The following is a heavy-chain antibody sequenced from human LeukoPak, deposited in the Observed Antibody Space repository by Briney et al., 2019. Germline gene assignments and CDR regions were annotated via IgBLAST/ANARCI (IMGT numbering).Heavy chain of an antibody. J-gene: IGHJ6*04. CDR3: ARDQYELRSYYYGMDA. CDR2: IKRDGSEK. Sequence: GGSLRLSCAASGFTLNDCTMNWVRQAPGKGLEWVANIKRDGSEKYYVDSVRGRFIISRDNAKNSLYLQMNGLRVEDTAVYYCARDQYELRSYYYGMDAWGKGTTVSVSS. V-gene: IGHV3-7*03. CDR1: GFTLNDCT. D-gene: IGHD2-2*01.